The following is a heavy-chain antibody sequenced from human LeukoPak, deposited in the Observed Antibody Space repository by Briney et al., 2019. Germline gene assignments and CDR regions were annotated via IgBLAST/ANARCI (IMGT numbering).Heavy chain of an antibody. CDR2: INPSGGST. D-gene: IGHD3-3*01. V-gene: IGHV1-46*01. J-gene: IGHJ4*02. CDR1: GYTFTSYY. Sequence: GASVKVSCKASGYTFTSYYMHWVRQAPGQGLEWMGIINPSGGSTSYAQKFQGRVTMTRDTSTSTVYMELSSLRSEDTAVYYCASYDFWTHDASDIWGQGTLVTVSS. CDR3: ASYDFWTHDASDI.